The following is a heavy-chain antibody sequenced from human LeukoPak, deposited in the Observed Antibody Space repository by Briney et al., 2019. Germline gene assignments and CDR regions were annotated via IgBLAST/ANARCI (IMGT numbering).Heavy chain of an antibody. V-gene: IGHV3-21*01. CDR3: ARTISSFDL. Sequence: PGGSLRLSCAASGFTFRSYSMNWVRQAPGKGLEWVSSISGSASYIYYADSVKGRFTISRDNARNSLYLQMNSLRAEDTAVYYCARTISSFDLWGRGTLVTVSS. CDR2: ISGSASYI. CDR1: GFTFRSYS. J-gene: IGHJ2*01. D-gene: IGHD2/OR15-2a*01.